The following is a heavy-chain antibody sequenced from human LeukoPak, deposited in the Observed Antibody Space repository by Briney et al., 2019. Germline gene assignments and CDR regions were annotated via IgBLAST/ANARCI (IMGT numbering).Heavy chain of an antibody. V-gene: IGHV3-33*01. CDR3: ARAPPEYYDFWSGADAFDI. CDR2: IWYDGSNK. J-gene: IGHJ3*02. Sequence: GRSLRLSCAASGFTFSSYGMHWVRQAPGKGLEWVAVIWYDGSNKYYADSVKGRFTISRDNSKNTLYPQMNSLRAEDTAVYYCARAPPEYYDFWSGADAFDIWGQGTMVTVSS. CDR1: GFTFSSYG. D-gene: IGHD3-3*01.